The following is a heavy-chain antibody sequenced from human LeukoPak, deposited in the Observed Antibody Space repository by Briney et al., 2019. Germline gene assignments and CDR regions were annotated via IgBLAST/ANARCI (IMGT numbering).Heavy chain of an antibody. CDR1: GFTFSNYN. V-gene: IGHV3-21*01. CDR3: ARAGYSYGSYYFDY. Sequence: GGSLRLSCAASGFTFSNYNFYWVRQAPGKGLEWVSSISSTSSYIYYADSMKGRFTISRDNSKNTLYLQMNSLRAEDTAVYYCARAGYSYGSYYFDYWGQGTLVTVSS. J-gene: IGHJ4*02. CDR2: ISSTSSYI. D-gene: IGHD5-18*01.